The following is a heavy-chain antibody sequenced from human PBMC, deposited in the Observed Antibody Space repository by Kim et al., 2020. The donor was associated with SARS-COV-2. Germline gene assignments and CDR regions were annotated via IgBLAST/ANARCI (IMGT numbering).Heavy chain of an antibody. Sequence: GGSLRLSCAASGFTFSSYEMNWVRQAPGKGLEWVSYISGSGSTIYYADSVKGRFTISRDNAKNSLYLQMNSLRAEDTAVYYCATAGAIAVAGTSDYWGQGTLVTVSS. J-gene: IGHJ4*02. CDR2: ISGSGSTI. CDR3: ATAGAIAVAGTSDY. D-gene: IGHD6-19*01. CDR1: GFTFSSYE. V-gene: IGHV3-48*03.